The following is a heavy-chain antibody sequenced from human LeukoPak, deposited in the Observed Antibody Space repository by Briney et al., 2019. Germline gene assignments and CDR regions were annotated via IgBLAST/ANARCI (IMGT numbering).Heavy chain of an antibody. CDR3: ASLVDGDYFDY. J-gene: IGHJ4*02. D-gene: IGHD2-15*01. CDR1: GGTFSSYA. Sequence: ASVKVPCKASGGTFSSYAISWVRQAPGQGLEWMGGIIPIFGTANYAQKFQGRVTITTDESTSTAYMELSSLRSEDTAVYYCASLVDGDYFDYWGQGTLVTVSS. CDR2: IIPIFGTA. V-gene: IGHV1-69*05.